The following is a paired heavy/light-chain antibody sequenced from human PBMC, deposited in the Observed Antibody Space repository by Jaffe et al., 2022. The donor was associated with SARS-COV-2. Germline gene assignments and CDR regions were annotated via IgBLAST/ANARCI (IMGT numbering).Light chain of an antibody. CDR2: GAS. V-gene: IGKV3-15*01. J-gene: IGKJ4*01. Sequence: EIVMTQSPATLSVSPGERATLSCRASQSISSNLAWYQQNPGQAPRLLIYGASARATGIPARFSGSGSGTEFTLTISSLQSEDFAVYYCQQYNNWPLTFGGGTNVEIK. CDR3: QQYNNWPLT. CDR1: QSISSN.
Heavy chain of an antibody. CDR3: AKDPKYNVAVNVHHLYNWFEL. Sequence: QVQLVESGGGVVQPGRPLRLSCAASGFTFSNYGMHWVRQAPGKGLAWVAAISFDGSEKYYADSVRGRFTIYRDNSENKLYLQMNSLTTEDTAVFFCAKDPKYNVAVNVHHLYNWFELWGQGTLVTVSS. V-gene: IGHV3-30*18. CDR2: ISFDGSEK. J-gene: IGHJ5*02. D-gene: IGHD2-21*01. CDR1: GFTFSNYG.